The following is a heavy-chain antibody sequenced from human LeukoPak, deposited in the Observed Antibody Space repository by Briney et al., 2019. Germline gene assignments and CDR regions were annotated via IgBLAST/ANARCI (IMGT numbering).Heavy chain of an antibody. V-gene: IGHV3-7*01. J-gene: IGHJ4*02. CDR3: ARDRQYCGGGACYTLFDY. CDR1: GFTFSSYW. CDR2: IKEDGSDK. D-gene: IGHD2-15*01. Sequence: GGSLRLSCAASGFTFSSYWMSWVRQAPGKGLEWVAMIKEDGSDKYYVDSVKGRITISRDKSKNSPYMHRSSLRAEDTAVYYCARDRQYCGGGACYTLFDYWGQGTLVTVSS.